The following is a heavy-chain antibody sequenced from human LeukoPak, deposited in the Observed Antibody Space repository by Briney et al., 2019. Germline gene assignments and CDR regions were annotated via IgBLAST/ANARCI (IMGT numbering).Heavy chain of an antibody. CDR3: AAGRRLGELFFDY. CDR2: INPIFNIL. J-gene: IGHJ4*02. CDR1: EGTFGGYS. D-gene: IGHD3-10*01. V-gene: IGHV1-69*13. Sequence: SVKVSCKASEGTFGGYSIDWVRQAPGQGLDWVGGINPIFNILYYAQNFQGRVTITADESTNTAYLELDSLKHDDTAVYYCAAGRRLGELFFDYWGQGTLVAVSS.